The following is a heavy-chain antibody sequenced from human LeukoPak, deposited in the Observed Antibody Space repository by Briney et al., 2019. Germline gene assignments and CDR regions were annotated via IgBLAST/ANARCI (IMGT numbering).Heavy chain of an antibody. Sequence: PGGSLRPSCAASGFTFSSYGMHWVRQAPGKGLEWVAVISYDGSNKYYADSVKGRFTISRDNSKNTLYLQMNSLRAEDTAVYYCANLFRFGELLPFDYWGQGTLVTVSS. CDR3: ANLFRFGELLPFDY. CDR2: ISYDGSNK. V-gene: IGHV3-30*18. CDR1: GFTFSSYG. D-gene: IGHD3-10*01. J-gene: IGHJ4*02.